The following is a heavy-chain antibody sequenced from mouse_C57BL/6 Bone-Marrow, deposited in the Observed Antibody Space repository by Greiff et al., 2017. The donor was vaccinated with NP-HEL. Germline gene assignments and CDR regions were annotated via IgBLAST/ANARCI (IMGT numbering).Heavy chain of an antibody. D-gene: IGHD2-5*01. V-gene: IGHV5-9-1*02. CDR1: GFTFSSYA. J-gene: IGHJ2*01. CDR3: TRAYYSNFDY. Sequence: EVQRVESGEGLVKPGGSLKLSCAASGFTFSSYAMSWVRQTPEQRLEWVAYISSGGDYIYYADTVKGRFTISRDNARNTLYLQMSSLKSEDTAMYYCTRAYYSNFDYWGQGTTLTVSS. CDR2: ISSGGDYI.